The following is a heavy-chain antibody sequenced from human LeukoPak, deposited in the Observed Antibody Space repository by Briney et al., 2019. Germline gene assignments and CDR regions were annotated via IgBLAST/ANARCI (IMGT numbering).Heavy chain of an antibody. Sequence: GGSLRLSCAASGFTFSSYWMTWVRQAPGKGLEWVANIKQDGSEKYYVDSVKGRFTISRDNAKSSLYLQMDSLRAEDTAVYYCARDFGGGVMITFGGVTRNAFDIWGQGTMVTVSS. CDR1: GFTFSSYW. V-gene: IGHV3-7*01. J-gene: IGHJ3*02. CDR2: IKQDGSEK. CDR3: ARDFGGGVMITFGGVTRNAFDI. D-gene: IGHD3-16*01.